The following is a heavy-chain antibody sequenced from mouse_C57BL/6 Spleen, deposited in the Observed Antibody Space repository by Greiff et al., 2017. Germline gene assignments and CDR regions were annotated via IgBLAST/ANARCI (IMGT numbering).Heavy chain of an antibody. J-gene: IGHJ4*01. Sequence: QVQLQQSGAELARPGASVKLSCTASGYTFTSYGISWVKQRTEQGLEWVGTICHRSGNTYYNENVKGQSTLTADKSSSNAYMELRSLTSEDSSVDCCVRDYDGSSPLAMDYWGQGTSVTVSS. CDR2: ICHRSGNT. V-gene: IGHV1-81*01. CDR1: GYTFTSYG. D-gene: IGHD1-1*01. CDR3: VRDYDGSSPLAMDY.